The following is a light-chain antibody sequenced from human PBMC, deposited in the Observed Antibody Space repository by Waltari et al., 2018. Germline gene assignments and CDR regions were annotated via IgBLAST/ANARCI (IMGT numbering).Light chain of an antibody. CDR3: MQSLRALWT. J-gene: IGKJ1*01. V-gene: IGKV2-28*01. CDR2: LGS. Sequence: IVVTQTPLSLPATPGQPASTSGSSSQSLLHSNGYNYLDWYLQKPGQSPQLLIYLGSNRASGVPDRFSGSGSGTDFTLKISRVEAEDVGVYYCMQSLRALWTFGQGTKVEIK. CDR1: QSLLHSNGYNY.